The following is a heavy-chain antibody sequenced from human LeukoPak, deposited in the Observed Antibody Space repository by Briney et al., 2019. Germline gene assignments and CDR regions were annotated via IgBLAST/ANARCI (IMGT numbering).Heavy chain of an antibody. CDR1: GFTFSSSW. Sequence: GGSVRLSCVASGFTFSSSWMTWVRQAPGKGLEWVASIREDGSQKTAVDSVRGRFTISRDNAKNSEYLQMDSLRAEDTAVYYCARGPTNGQAFDYWGQGTLVSVSS. D-gene: IGHD2-8*01. V-gene: IGHV3-7*01. J-gene: IGHJ4*02. CDR3: ARGPTNGQAFDY. CDR2: IREDGSQK.